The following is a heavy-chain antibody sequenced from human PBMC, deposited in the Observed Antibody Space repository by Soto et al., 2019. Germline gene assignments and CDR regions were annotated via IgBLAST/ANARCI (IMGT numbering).Heavy chain of an antibody. V-gene: IGHV4-4*07. CDR3: ARDDYKDGGNNWFDP. Sequence: SETLSLTCTVSGGSITNHYWSWIRQPAGKGLEWIGRMYTKERTNYNLSFKSRVTMSVDTSKNQFSLKLNAVTAADTAVYYCARDDYKDGGNNWFDPWGQGTLVTVSS. CDR2: MYTKERT. J-gene: IGHJ5*02. D-gene: IGHD3-16*01. CDR1: GGSITNHY.